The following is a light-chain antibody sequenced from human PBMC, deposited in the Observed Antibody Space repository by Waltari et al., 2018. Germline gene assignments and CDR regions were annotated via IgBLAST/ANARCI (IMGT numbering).Light chain of an antibody. V-gene: IGLV2-23*01. Sequence: QSALTQPASVSGSPGQSITISCTGTTTDSWTYNLVSWYQQHPGKAPKIIIFEGTKRPSGVSNRFFASKSGNTASLTISGLQADDESDYHCCSYVSNTYVFGTGTKVTVL. CDR3: CSYVSNTYV. CDR2: EGT. CDR1: TTDSWTYNL. J-gene: IGLJ1*01.